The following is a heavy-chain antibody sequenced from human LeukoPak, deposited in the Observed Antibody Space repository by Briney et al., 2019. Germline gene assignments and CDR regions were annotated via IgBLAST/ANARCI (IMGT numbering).Heavy chain of an antibody. Sequence: AGGSLRLSCAASGFTFSSYAMTWVRQAPGKGLEWVSGISASGGSPYYADSVKGRFTISRDNSKNTLYLQMNSLRAEDTAVYYCARGAWIQLWPDYWGQGTLVTVSS. V-gene: IGHV3-23*01. CDR1: GFTFSSYA. CDR3: ARGAWIQLWPDY. J-gene: IGHJ4*02. CDR2: ISASGGSP. D-gene: IGHD5-18*01.